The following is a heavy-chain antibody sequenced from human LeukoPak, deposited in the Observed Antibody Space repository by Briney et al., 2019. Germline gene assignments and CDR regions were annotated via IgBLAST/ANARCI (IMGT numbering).Heavy chain of an antibody. D-gene: IGHD1-1*01. V-gene: IGHV3-23*01. J-gene: IGHJ4*02. Sequence: GGSLRLSCAASGFTLSSYAMSWVRQAPGKGLVWVSGISRSGGSTYYADSVKGRFTISRDNSKNTLYLQMYSLRAEDTAVYYCAKEGYNFATYYFVNWGQRTLVTVSS. CDR2: ISRSGGST. CDR3: AKEGYNFATYYFVN. CDR1: GFTLSSYA.